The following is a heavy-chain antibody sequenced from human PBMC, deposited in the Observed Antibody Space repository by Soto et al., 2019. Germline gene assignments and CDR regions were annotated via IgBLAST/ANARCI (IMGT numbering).Heavy chain of an antibody. CDR3: ARDFSSSSGSYYYYGMDV. Sequence: APVKVSCKASGYTFTSYGISWVRQAPGQGLEWMGWISAYNGNTNYAQKLQGRVTMTTDTSTSTAYMELRSLRSDDTAVYYCARDFSSSSGSYYYYGMDVWGQGTTVTVSS. D-gene: IGHD6-6*01. V-gene: IGHV1-18*01. CDR1: GYTFTSYG. J-gene: IGHJ6*02. CDR2: ISAYNGNT.